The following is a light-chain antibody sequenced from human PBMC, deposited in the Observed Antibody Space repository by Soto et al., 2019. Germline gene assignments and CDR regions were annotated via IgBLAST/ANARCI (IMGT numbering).Light chain of an antibody. CDR1: SSNIGAGYD. V-gene: IGLV1-40*01. J-gene: IGLJ3*02. CDR2: GNN. CDR3: HSYDRSLSGSV. Sequence: QSVLTQPPSASGAPGQRVTISCSGDSSNIGAGYDVHWYRQLPETAPNLLIYGNNIRPSGVPDRFSGSKSGTSASLAITGLQAEDEAVYYCHSYDRSLSGSVFGGGTKLTVL.